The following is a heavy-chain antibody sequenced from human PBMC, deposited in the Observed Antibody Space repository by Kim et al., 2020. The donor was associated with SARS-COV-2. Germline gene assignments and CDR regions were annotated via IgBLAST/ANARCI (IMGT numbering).Heavy chain of an antibody. D-gene: IGHD5-12*01. CDR1: GFTFSDDY. CDR2: ITSGGSIM. Sequence: GGSLILSCAASGFTFSDDYMSWIRQAPGKGLEWISYITSGGSIMYYADSVKGRFTISRDNAKSSLYLQMNSLRAEDTAVYYCTRLQGSGYTDYDTNIYF. CDR3: TRLQGSGYTDYDTNIYF. V-gene: IGHV3-11*04. J-gene: IGHJ4*01.